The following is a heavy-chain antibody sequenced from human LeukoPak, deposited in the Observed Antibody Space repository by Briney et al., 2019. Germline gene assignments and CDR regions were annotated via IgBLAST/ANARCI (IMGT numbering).Heavy chain of an antibody. CDR1: GFTFSSYA. CDR2: ISGSGGST. Sequence: QTGGSLRLSCAASGFTFSSYAMSWVRQAPGKGLEWVSAISGSGGSTYYADSVKGRFTISRDNAKNTLYLQMNSLRAEDTAVYYCARDLGRSIGYYDSSGYGTIDYWGQGTLVTVSS. V-gene: IGHV3-23*01. CDR3: ARDLGRSIGYYDSSGYGTIDY. J-gene: IGHJ4*02. D-gene: IGHD3-22*01.